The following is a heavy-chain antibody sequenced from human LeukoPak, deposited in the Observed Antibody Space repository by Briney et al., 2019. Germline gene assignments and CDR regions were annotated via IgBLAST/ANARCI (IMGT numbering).Heavy chain of an antibody. CDR3: ARVSGPGMNEYYHL. J-gene: IGHJ4*02. Sequence: GGSLRLSCAASGFTFSGAWMRWVRQAPGKGLVWVSGINDDGSSTRHADSVKGRFTISRDNAKNTLYLQMNSLRAEDTAVYYCARVSGPGMNEYYHLWGQGTLVTVSS. CDR2: INDDGSST. CDR1: GFTFSGAW. D-gene: IGHD2-2*01. V-gene: IGHV3-74*01.